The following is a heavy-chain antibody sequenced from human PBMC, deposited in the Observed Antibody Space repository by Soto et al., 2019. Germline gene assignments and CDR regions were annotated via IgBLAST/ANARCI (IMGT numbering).Heavy chain of an antibody. D-gene: IGHD2-15*01. V-gene: IGHV4-59*01. CDR2: IYYSGST. J-gene: IGHJ4*02. CDR3: ARVLTVVTPGHFDY. CDR1: GGSISSYY. Sequence: SETLSLTSTVSGGSISSYYWSWIRQPPGKGLEWIGYIYYSGSTNYNPSLKSRVTISVDTSKNQFSLKLSSVTAADTAVYYCARVLTVVTPGHFDYWGQGTLVTVSS.